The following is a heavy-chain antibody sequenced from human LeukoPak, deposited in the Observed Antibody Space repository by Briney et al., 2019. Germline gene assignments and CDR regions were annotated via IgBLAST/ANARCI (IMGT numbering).Heavy chain of an antibody. D-gene: IGHD5-18*01. J-gene: IGHJ4*02. Sequence: PGRSLRLSCAASGFTFSSYGIHWVRQAPGKGLEWVAVISYDGGSKYYADSVKGRFTISRDNSKNTLYLQMNSLRAGDTAVYYCAKVPARGYSYGYDYFDYWGQGTLVTVSS. CDR3: AKVPARGYSYGYDYFDY. CDR1: GFTFSSYG. V-gene: IGHV3-30*18. CDR2: ISYDGGSK.